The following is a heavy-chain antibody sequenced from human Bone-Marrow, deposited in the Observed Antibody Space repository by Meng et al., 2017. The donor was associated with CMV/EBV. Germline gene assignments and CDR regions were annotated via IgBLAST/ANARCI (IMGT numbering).Heavy chain of an antibody. CDR2: IKQRGSEA. J-gene: IGHJ3*01. CDR1: GFTFSNYY. V-gene: IGHV3-7*01. D-gene: IGHD2-2*01. Sequence: GESLKISCVASGFTFSNYYMSWVRQAPGKGLEWVANIKQRGSEAFYVDSVKGRFTISRDDAKNSLYLQMNSLTAEDTALYYCAREGVVVVPATMVDAFDVWGQGTIVTVSS. CDR3: AREGVVVVPATMVDAFDV.